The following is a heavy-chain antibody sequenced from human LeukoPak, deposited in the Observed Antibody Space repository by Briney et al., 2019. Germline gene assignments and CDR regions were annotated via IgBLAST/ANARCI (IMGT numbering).Heavy chain of an antibody. Sequence: SETLSLTCTVSGGSISSYYWSWIRQPPGKGLEWIGYIYYSGSTNYNPSLKSRVTISVDTSKNQFSLKLSSVTAADTAVYYCARDRRFGEDSYYYYYGMDVWGQGTTVTVSS. V-gene: IGHV4-59*01. CDR3: ARDRRFGEDSYYYYYGMDV. CDR2: IYYSGST. D-gene: IGHD3-10*01. J-gene: IGHJ6*02. CDR1: GGSISSYY.